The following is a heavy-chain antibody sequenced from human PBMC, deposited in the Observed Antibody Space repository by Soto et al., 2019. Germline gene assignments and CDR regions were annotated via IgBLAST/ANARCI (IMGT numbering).Heavy chain of an antibody. Sequence: QITLKESGPTLVRPAQTLTLTCDFSGFSLSTYHMGVAWIRQPPGKALEWLALLYLDDDKRYSPSLKDRLAITKDTSNNQVVLTITHIAPADSATYFCAHAGYYDLLTFDHWGPGTLVTVSS. CDR1: GFSLSTYHMG. V-gene: IGHV2-5*02. J-gene: IGHJ4*01. CDR2: LYLDDDK. CDR3: AHAGYYDLLTFDH. D-gene: IGHD1-26*01.